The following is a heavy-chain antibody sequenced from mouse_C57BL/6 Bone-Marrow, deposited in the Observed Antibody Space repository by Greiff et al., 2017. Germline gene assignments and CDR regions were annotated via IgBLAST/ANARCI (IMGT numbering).Heavy chain of an antibody. CDR3: ARPDGNYPDGY. D-gene: IGHD2-1*01. J-gene: IGHJ2*01. V-gene: IGHV5-2*01. Sequence: EVKVVEPGGGLVQPGESLKLSCESNEYEFPSHDMSWVRKTPEKRLELVAAINSDGGSTYYPDTMERRFIISRDNTKKTLYLQMSSLRSDDTALYYCARPDGNYPDGYWGQGTTLTVSS. CDR2: INSDGGST. CDR1: EYEFPSHD.